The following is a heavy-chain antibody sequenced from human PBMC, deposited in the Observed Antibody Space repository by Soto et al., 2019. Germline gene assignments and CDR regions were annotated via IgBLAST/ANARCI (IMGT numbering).Heavy chain of an antibody. D-gene: IGHD3-16*01. V-gene: IGHV1-69*13. CDR1: GGTFSSYA. Sequence: ASVKVSCKASGGTFSSYAINWVRQAPGQGLEWMGGIIPIFGTTNYAQEFQDRVTITADESTSTVYMEVTSLTFEDTAVYYCARTWGSTNDYWGRGTLVTVSS. CDR2: IIPIFGTT. CDR3: ARTWGSTNDY. J-gene: IGHJ4*02.